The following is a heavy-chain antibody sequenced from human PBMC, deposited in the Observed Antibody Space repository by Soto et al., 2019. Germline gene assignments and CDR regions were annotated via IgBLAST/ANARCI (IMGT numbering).Heavy chain of an antibody. CDR2: IYYSGST. V-gene: IGHV4-61*01. Sequence: QVQLQESGPGLVKPSETLSLTCTVSGVSVTSGSYYWSWIRQPPGKGLEWIGYIYYSGSTNYNPSLKSRLTLSADTSKNPFSLKLISVTAADTAVYYCATMATDYFDYWGQGTLVTVSS. CDR3: ATMATDYFDY. J-gene: IGHJ4*02. D-gene: IGHD5-12*01. CDR1: GVSVTSGSYY.